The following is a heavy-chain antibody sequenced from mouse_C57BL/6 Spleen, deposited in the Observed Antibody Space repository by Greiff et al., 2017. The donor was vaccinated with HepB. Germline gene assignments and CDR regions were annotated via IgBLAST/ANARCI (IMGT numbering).Heavy chain of an antibody. Sequence: VQLQQSGAELVKPGASVKLSCKASGYTFTSYWMHWVKQRPGQGLEWIGMIHPNGGSTNYNETFKSKATLTVDKSSSTAYMQLSSLTSEDSAVYYGVYDFDNFDYWGQGTTLTVSS. CDR1: GYTFTSYW. D-gene: IGHD2-4*01. J-gene: IGHJ2*01. CDR2: IHPNGGST. CDR3: VYDFDNFDY. V-gene: IGHV1-64*01.